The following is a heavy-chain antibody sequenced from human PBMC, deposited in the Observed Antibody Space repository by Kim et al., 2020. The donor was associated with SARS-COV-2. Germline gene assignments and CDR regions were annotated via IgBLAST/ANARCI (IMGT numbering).Heavy chain of an antibody. Sequence: GGSLRLSCAASGFTFDDYAMHWVRQAPGKGLEWVSGISWNSGSIGYADSVKGRFTISRDNAKNSLYLQMNSLRAEDTALYYCAKDLVIAARLGRFKFWGAFEIWGQGEMGSVSS. V-gene: IGHV3-9*01. D-gene: IGHD6-6*01. CDR2: ISWNSGSI. J-gene: IGHJ3*02. CDR3: AKDLVIAARLGRFKFWGAFEI. CDR1: GFTFDDYA.